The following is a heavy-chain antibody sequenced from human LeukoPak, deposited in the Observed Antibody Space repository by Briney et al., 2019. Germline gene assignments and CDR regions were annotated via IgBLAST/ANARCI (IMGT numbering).Heavy chain of an antibody. V-gene: IGHV4-39*01. CDR2: IYYSGST. Sequence: SETLSLTCTVSGGSISSSSYYWGWIRQPPGKGLEWIGSIYYSGSTYYNPSLKSRVTISVDTSKNQFSLKMSSVTAADTAVYYCARGVHRRYFDYWGQGTLVTVSS. CDR1: GGSISSSSYY. J-gene: IGHJ4*02. CDR3: ARGVHRRYFDY.